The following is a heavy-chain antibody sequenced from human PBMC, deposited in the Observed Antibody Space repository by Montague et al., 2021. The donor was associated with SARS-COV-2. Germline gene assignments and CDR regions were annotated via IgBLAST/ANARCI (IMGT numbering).Heavy chain of an antibody. J-gene: IGHJ2*01. CDR2: VSHSGST. CDR1: GGSFSGYY. V-gene: IGHV4-34*01. CDR3: ARGAPTITMIVVVFTGAGWYFDL. Sequence: SETLSLTCSVYGGSFSGYYWSWIRQFPGKGLEWIGEVSHSGSTNYNPSLKSRVTISIDSSKNHFSLQLRSVTAADTAVYYCARGAPTITMIVVVFTGAGWYFDLWGRGTLVTVSS. D-gene: IGHD3-22*01.